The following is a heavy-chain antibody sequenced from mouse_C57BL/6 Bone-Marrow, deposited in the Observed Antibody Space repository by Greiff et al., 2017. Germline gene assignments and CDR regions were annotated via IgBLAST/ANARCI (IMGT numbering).Heavy chain of an antibody. CDR3: ARYGGQLRLRYFDV. CDR1: GYTFTSYG. J-gene: IGHJ1*03. D-gene: IGHD3-2*02. V-gene: IGHV1-81*01. Sequence: VKLVESGAELARPGASVKLSCKASGYTFTSYGISWVKQRTGQGLEWIGELYPRSGNTYYNEKFKGKATLTADKSSSTAYMELRSLTSEDSAVYFCARYGGQLRLRYFDVWGTGTTVTVSS. CDR2: LYPRSGNT.